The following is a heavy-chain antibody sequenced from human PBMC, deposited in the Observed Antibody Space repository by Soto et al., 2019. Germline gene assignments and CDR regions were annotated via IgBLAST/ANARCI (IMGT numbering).Heavy chain of an antibody. CDR2: ISAYNGNT. J-gene: IGHJ5*02. CDR1: GYTFTSYG. D-gene: IGHD3-22*01. CDR3: ARVEGGLDSSGYSP. Sequence: WASVKVSCKASGYTFTSYGISWVRQAPGQGLEWMGWISAYNGNTNYAQKLQGRVTMTTDTSTSTAYMELRSLRSDDTAVYYCARVEGGLDSSGYSPWGQGTLVTVSS. V-gene: IGHV1-18*01.